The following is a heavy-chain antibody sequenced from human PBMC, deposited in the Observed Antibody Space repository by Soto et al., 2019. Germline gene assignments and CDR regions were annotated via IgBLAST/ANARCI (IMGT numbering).Heavy chain of an antibody. CDR1: GYTFTGYY. CDR2: INANSGDT. Sequence: ASVKVSCKASGYTFTGYYMHWVRQAPGQGLEWMGWINANSGDTNYSQKFQGWVTMTRDTSISTAYMELSSLRSEDTAVYYCERDFDISVARRYSYYYLDVWGKGTTVTVSS. D-gene: IGHD6-19*01. V-gene: IGHV1-2*04. J-gene: IGHJ6*03. CDR3: ERDFDISVARRYSYYYLDV.